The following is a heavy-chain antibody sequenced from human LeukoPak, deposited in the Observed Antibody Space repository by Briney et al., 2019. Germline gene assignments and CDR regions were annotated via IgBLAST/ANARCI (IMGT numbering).Heavy chain of an antibody. V-gene: IGHV3-7*01. Sequence: GGSLRLSCAASGVTFSSLWXTWVRQAPGKGLEWVANINPDGSVKNYVDSMRGRFTISRDNAKNSLYLQMNSLRAEDTAVYYCAREALIAAAGIYYFDYWGQGTLITVSS. J-gene: IGHJ4*02. D-gene: IGHD6-13*01. CDR2: INPDGSVK. CDR3: AREALIAAAGIYYFDY. CDR1: GVTFSSLW.